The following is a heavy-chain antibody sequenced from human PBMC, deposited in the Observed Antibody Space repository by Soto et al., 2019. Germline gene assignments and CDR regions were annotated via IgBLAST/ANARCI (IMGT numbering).Heavy chain of an antibody. J-gene: IGHJ6*02. CDR2: IGSGGDT. CDR1: GFTLSSYD. Sequence: EVQLVESGGGLVQPGGSLRLSCAASGFTLSSYDIHWVRQATGEGLAWVSGIGSGGDTHYADSVKGRFIISREDAKNSLYLQMNSLRVGDTAVYYCTRKTPPTGMEVWGQGATVTVSS. D-gene: IGHD3-9*01. CDR3: TRKTPPTGMEV. V-gene: IGHV3-13*01.